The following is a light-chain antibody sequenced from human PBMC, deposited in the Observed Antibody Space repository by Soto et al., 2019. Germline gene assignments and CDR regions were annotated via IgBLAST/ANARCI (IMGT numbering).Light chain of an antibody. Sequence: QSALTQPASVSGSPGQSITVSCTGTSSDFGDSTYVSWYQQHPGKAPRLIIYDVNNRPSGVAARFSASRSGNTASLTISGLQAEDEADYYCTSYTRSGLIVFGTRTKLTVL. CDR3: TSYTRSGLIV. CDR1: SSDFGDSTY. CDR2: DVN. V-gene: IGLV2-14*01. J-gene: IGLJ1*01.